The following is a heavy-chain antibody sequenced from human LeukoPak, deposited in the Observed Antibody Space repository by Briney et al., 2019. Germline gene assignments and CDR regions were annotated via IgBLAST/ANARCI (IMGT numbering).Heavy chain of an antibody. CDR1: GFTLSSYS. Sequence: PGGSLRLSCAASGFTLSSYSMNWVRQAPGKGLEWVSSISSSSSYIYYADSVKGRFTISRDNAKNSLYLQMNSLRAEDTAVYYCAREVVAVAGFDYWGQGTLVTVSS. CDR3: AREVVAVAGFDY. J-gene: IGHJ4*02. V-gene: IGHV3-21*01. D-gene: IGHD6-19*01. CDR2: ISSSSSYI.